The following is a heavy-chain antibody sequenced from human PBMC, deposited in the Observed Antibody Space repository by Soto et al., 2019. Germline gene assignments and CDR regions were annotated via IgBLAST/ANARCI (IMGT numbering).Heavy chain of an antibody. J-gene: IGHJ4*02. Sequence: EVQLVESGGGLVQPGGSLRLSCAASGFTFRSYSMNWVRQAPGKGLEWVSYISSSSSTIYYADSVKGRFTISRDNAKNSLYLQMNSLRDEDTAVYYCASTPSRGWYGGYWGQGTLVTVSS. CDR1: GFTFRSYS. CDR3: ASTPSRGWYGGY. V-gene: IGHV3-48*02. D-gene: IGHD6-19*01. CDR2: ISSSSSTI.